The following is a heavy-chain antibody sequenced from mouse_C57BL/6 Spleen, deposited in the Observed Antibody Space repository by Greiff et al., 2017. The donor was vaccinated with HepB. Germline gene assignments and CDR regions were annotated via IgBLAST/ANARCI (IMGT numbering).Heavy chain of an antibody. CDR3: ARDWDGGYFDV. Sequence: QVQLKESGAELVKPGASVKISCKASGYAFSSYWMNWVKQRPGKGLEWIGQLYPGDGDTNYNGKFKGKATMTADKSSSTAYMQLSSLTSEDSAVYVCARDWDGGYFDVWGTGTTVTVSS. D-gene: IGHD4-1*01. CDR2: LYPGDGDT. J-gene: IGHJ1*03. CDR1: GYAFSSYW. V-gene: IGHV1-80*01.